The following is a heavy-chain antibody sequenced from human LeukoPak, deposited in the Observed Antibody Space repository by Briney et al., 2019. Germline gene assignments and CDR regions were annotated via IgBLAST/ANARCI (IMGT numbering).Heavy chain of an antibody. Sequence: GGSLRLSCAASGITFSSYDMHWVRQATGKGLEWVSTIGTAGDTSYPGSVKGRFTISRENAKNSLFLQMNSLRAGDTAVYYCAREFHYYDSSGYYYKGFDPWGQGTLVTVSS. CDR3: AREFHYYDSSGYYYKGFDP. J-gene: IGHJ5*02. V-gene: IGHV3-13*01. D-gene: IGHD3-22*01. CDR2: IGTAGDT. CDR1: GITFSSYD.